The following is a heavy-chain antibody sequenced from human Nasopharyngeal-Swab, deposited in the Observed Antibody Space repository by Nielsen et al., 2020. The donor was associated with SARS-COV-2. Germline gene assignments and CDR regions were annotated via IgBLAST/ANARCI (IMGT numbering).Heavy chain of an antibody. CDR2: IIPIFGTA. J-gene: IGHJ4*02. V-gene: IGHV1-69*06. D-gene: IGHD4-17*01. CDR3: ARVGAFRGNYGDYEVY. CDR1: GGTFSSYA. Sequence: SVKVSCKASGGTFSSYAISWVRQGPGQGLEWMGGIIPIFGTANYAQKFQGRVTITADKSTSTAYMELSSLRSEDTAVYYCARVGAFRGNYGDYEVYWGQGTLVTVSS.